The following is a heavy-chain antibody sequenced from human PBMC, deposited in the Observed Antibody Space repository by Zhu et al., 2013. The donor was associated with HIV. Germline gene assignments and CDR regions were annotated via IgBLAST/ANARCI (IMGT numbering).Heavy chain of an antibody. CDR3: ARGGKEDSGSLTLFYYYYYAMDV. D-gene: IGHD3-10*01. Sequence: QVQLVQSGAEVKKPGASVKVSCKASGYTFTGYYMHWVRQAPGQGLEWMGWINPNSGGTKYAQKFQGRVTMTRDTSINTASMELSRLRFDDTAVYYCARGGKEDSGSLTLFYYYYYAMDVWGQGTTVTVSS. CDR1: GYTFTGYY. V-gene: IGHV1-2*02. CDR2: INPNSGGT. J-gene: IGHJ6*02.